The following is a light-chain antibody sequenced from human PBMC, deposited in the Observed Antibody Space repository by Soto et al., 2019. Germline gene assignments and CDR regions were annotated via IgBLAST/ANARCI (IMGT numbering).Light chain of an antibody. J-gene: IGKJ4*01. CDR3: QQYNSYSPLT. Sequence: IQMSHSPSTLSASVLYRVTITFRSSQSISSWLAWYQQKPGKAPKLLIYDASSLESGVPSRFSGSGSGTEFTLTISSLQPDDFATYYCQQYNSYSPLTFGGGTKV. CDR1: QSISSW. V-gene: IGKV1-5*01. CDR2: DAS.